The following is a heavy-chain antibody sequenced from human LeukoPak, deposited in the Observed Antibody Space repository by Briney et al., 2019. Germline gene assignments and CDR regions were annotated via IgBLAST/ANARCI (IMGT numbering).Heavy chain of an antibody. Sequence: SETLSLTCTVSGVSISSSNSYWGWIRQPPGKGLEWIGSIYYSGNTYYNASLKSQVSISIDTSKNQFSLRLTSVTAADTAVYYCARADWELRAFDIWGQGTMVTVSS. CDR3: ARADWELRAFDI. CDR2: IYYSGNT. V-gene: IGHV4-39*01. D-gene: IGHD1-26*01. CDR1: GVSISSSNSY. J-gene: IGHJ3*02.